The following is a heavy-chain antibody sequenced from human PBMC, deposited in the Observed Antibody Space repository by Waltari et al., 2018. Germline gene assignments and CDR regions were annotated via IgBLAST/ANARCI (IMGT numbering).Heavy chain of an antibody. CDR2: ISSSSSYI. CDR3: ARGRDSSSWYVFDY. V-gene: IGHV3-21*01. CDR1: GFTFSSYS. J-gene: IGHJ4*02. Sequence: EVQLVESGGGLVKPGGSLRLSCAASGFTFSSYSMNWVRQAPGKGLEWVSSISSSSSYIYYADSVKGRFTISRDNAKNSLYLQMNSLRAEDTAVYYCARGRDSSSWYVFDYWGQGTLVTVSS. D-gene: IGHD6-13*01.